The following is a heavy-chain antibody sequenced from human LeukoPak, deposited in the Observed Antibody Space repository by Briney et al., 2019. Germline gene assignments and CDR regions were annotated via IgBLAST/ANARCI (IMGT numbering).Heavy chain of an antibody. CDR3: ARFEAYDSGSYYGAGFDY. J-gene: IGHJ4*02. Sequence: GESLKISCKGSGYSFTSYWIGWVRQMPGKGLVWMVIIYPGDSDTRYSPSFQGQVTISADKSISTAYLQWSSLKASDTAMYYCARFEAYDSGSYYGAGFDYWGQGTLVTVSS. CDR2: IYPGDSDT. D-gene: IGHD3-10*01. V-gene: IGHV5-51*01. CDR1: GYSFTSYW.